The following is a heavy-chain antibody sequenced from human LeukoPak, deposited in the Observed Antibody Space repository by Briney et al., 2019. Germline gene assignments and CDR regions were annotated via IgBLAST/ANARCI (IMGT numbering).Heavy chain of an antibody. CDR3: AKDLGQWLVLDGPTCFEY. J-gene: IGHJ4*02. V-gene: IGHV3-30*02. Sequence: GGSLRLSCAASGFTFSSYGMHWVSQAPGKGLVWVAFIRYDGSNTYYAASVKGRFTISRDNSKNTLYLQMDSLSAEDTAVYYCAKDLGQWLVLDGPTCFEYWGEGALVTVSS. CDR2: IRYDGSNT. CDR1: GFTFSSYG. D-gene: IGHD6-19*01.